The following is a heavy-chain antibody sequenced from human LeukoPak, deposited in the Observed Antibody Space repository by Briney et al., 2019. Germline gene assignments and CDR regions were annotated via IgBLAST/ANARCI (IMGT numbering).Heavy chain of an antibody. V-gene: IGHV3-30*04. J-gene: IGHJ4*02. CDR3: ARAYSAYWYSAY. D-gene: IGHD1-26*01. Sequence: GGSLRLSCAASGFTFSNYAMHWDRQAPGKGPEWVAVISGDGSRIHHADSVKGRFTISRDNSKNTLYLQMNSLRTEDTAVYYCARAYSAYWYSAYWGQGALVTVSS. CDR2: ISGDGSRI. CDR1: GFTFSNYA.